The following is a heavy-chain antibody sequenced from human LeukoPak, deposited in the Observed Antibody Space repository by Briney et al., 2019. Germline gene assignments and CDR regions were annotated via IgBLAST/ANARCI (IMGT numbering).Heavy chain of an antibody. D-gene: IGHD3-22*01. CDR1: GFTFSSYA. CDR3: AKDLVRYDDVGTPDY. CDR2: ISGSGGST. Sequence: PGGSLRLSCAASGFTFSSYAMSWARQAPGKGLEWVSAISGSGGSTYYADSVKGRFTISRDNSKNTLYLQMNSLRAGDTAVYYCAKDLVRYDDVGTPDYWGQGTLVTVSP. V-gene: IGHV3-23*01. J-gene: IGHJ4*02.